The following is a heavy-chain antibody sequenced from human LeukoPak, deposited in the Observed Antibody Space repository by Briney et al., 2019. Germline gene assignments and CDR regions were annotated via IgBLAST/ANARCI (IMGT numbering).Heavy chain of an antibody. CDR3: ARDISLFSTSNYGMDV. Sequence: ASVKVSCKASGYTFTSHYMHWVRQAPGQGLEWMGIINPSGGSTSYAQKFQGRVTMTRDTSTSIVYMELSSLRSEGTAVYYCARDISLFSTSNYGMDVWGQGTTVTVSS. CDR2: INPSGGST. D-gene: IGHD2-2*01. V-gene: IGHV1-46*01. J-gene: IGHJ6*02. CDR1: GYTFTSHY.